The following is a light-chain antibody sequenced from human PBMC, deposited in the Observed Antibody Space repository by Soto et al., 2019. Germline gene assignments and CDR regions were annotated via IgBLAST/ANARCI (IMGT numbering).Light chain of an antibody. V-gene: IGLV6-57*04. CDR3: QSYDSSNMV. CDR1: SGSIANNY. J-gene: IGLJ2*01. Sequence: NFMLTQPHSVSESPGKTVTISCTRSSGSIANNYVHWYQQCPGSAPTTVIYEDNQRPSGVPDRFSGSIDSSSNSASLTISGLKTEDEADYYCQSYDSSNMVFGGGTKLTVL. CDR2: EDN.